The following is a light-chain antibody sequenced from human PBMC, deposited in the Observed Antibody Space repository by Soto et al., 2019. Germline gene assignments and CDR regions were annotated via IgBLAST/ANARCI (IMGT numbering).Light chain of an antibody. CDR1: SSDVGGYDY. V-gene: IGLV2-14*03. CDR2: DVY. Sequence: QSALTQPASVSGSPGQSITISCTGTSSDVGGYDYVSGFQQYPGKAPSLMIYDVYRRPSGVSYRFSGSKSGNTASLTISGLQDEDEDDYYCRSYTTTSTVVFGGGTKLTVL. CDR3: RSYTTTSTVV. J-gene: IGLJ3*02.